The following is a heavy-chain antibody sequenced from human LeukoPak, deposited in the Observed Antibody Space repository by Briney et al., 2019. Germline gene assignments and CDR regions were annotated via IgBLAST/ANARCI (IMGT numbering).Heavy chain of an antibody. Sequence: GGSLRLSCAASGFSFDDFSMPWVRQAPGKGLEWVSLINWDGDTTYYVDSVKGRFTISRDNNKNALYLQMNSLRTEDTAFYYCAKVASTVVTRGALDYWGQGTLVIVSS. CDR2: INWDGDTT. CDR1: GFSFDDFS. D-gene: IGHD4-23*01. V-gene: IGHV3-43*01. CDR3: AKVASTVVTRGALDY. J-gene: IGHJ4*02.